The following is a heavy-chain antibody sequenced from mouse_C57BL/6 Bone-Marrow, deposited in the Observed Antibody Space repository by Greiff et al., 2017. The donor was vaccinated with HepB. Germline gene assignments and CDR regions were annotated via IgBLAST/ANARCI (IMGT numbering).Heavy chain of an antibody. CDR2: ISDGGSYT. V-gene: IGHV5-4*01. CDR1: GFTFSSYA. CDR3: ARGPQPPIYYDYPYFDY. D-gene: IGHD2-4*01. J-gene: IGHJ2*01. Sequence: EVQGVESGGGLVKPGGSLKLSCAASGFTFSSYAMSWVRQTPEKRLEWVATISDGGSYTYYPDNVKGRVTISRDNAKNNLYLQMSHLKSEDTAMYYCARGPQPPIYYDYPYFDYWGQGTTLTVSS.